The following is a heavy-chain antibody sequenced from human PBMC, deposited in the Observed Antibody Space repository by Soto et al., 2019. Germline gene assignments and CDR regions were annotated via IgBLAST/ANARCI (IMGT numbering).Heavy chain of an antibody. V-gene: IGHV3-15*07. D-gene: IGHD3-22*01. CDR2: IKSKTDGGTT. Sequence: GGSLRLSCAASGFTFSNAWINWVRQAPGKGLEWVGRIKSKTDGGTTDFAAPVKGRFAISRDDSKDMVYLQMNSLKTEDTGIYYCTKDSYSTMIVVLFDYGGHETLFTVS. CDR1: GFTFSNAW. J-gene: IGHJ4*01. CDR3: TKDSYSTMIVVLFDY.